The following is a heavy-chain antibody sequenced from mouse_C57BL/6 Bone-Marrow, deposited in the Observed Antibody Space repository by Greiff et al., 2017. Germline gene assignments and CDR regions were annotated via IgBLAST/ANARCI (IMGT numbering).Heavy chain of an antibody. Sequence: EVKLVESGGGLVKPGGSLKLSCAASGFTFSDYGMHWVRQAPEKGLEWVAYISSGSSTIYYADTVKGRFTISRDNAKNTLFLQMTSLRSEDTAMYYCARNYGGYFDVWGTETTVTVSS. CDR3: ARNYGGYFDV. J-gene: IGHJ1*03. CDR1: GFTFSDYG. V-gene: IGHV5-17*01. CDR2: ISSGSSTI. D-gene: IGHD2-4*01.